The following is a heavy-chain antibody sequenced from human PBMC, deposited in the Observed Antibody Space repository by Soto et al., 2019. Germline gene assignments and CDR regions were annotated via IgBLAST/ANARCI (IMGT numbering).Heavy chain of an antibody. J-gene: IGHJ6*02. CDR2: IRSKANSYAT. CDR3: TRPAYYYYYGMDI. Sequence: GGSLRLSCAASGFTFSGSAMHWVRQASGKGLEWVGRIRSKANSYATAYAASVKGRFTISRDDSKNTAYLQMNSLKTEDTAVYYCTRPAYYYYYGMDIWGQGTTVTVS. V-gene: IGHV3-73*01. CDR1: GFTFSGSA.